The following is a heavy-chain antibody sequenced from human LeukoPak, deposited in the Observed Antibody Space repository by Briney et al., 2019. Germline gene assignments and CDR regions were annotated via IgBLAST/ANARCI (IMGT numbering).Heavy chain of an antibody. CDR3: ARGLGMVVLDY. V-gene: IGHV3-21*01. D-gene: IGHD2-15*01. Sequence: PGGPLRLPCTASGFTFSSYGMNWVRQAPGKGQQWPSSISSSSYISYADSVKGRFTISRDNAKNSLYLQMNSLRAEDTAVYYCARGLGMVVLDYWGQGTLVTVSS. CDR2: ISSSSYI. J-gene: IGHJ4*02. CDR1: GFTFSSYG.